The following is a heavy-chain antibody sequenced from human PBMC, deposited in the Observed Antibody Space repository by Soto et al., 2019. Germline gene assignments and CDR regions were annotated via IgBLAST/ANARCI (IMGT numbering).Heavy chain of an antibody. CDR1: GFNFDKYA. CDR2: ISGHGGST. D-gene: IGHD4-4*01. Sequence: PVGSLRLSCSTSGFNFDKYAMSWVRQAPGKGLEWVPSISGHGGSTWYADSVKGRFTIARDNSKNTLYLEMNSLRAQDTALYYCARYPQEVLSQYFDYWGKGTLVTVPQ. CDR3: ARYPQEVLSQYFDY. J-gene: IGHJ4*02. V-gene: IGHV3-23*01.